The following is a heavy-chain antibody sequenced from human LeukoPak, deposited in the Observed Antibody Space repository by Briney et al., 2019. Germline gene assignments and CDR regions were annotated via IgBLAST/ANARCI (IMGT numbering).Heavy chain of an antibody. CDR2: IRSKANSYAT. D-gene: IGHD1-26*01. CDR1: GFTFSGSA. J-gene: IGHJ4*02. CDR3: TSRVRIVGATGQSYVDY. Sequence: GGSLRLSCAASGFTFSGSAMHWVRQASGKGLEWVGRIRSKANSYATAYAASVKGRFTISRDDSKNTAYLQMNSLKTEDTAVYYCTSRVRIVGATGQSYVDYWGQGTLVTVSS. V-gene: IGHV3-73*01.